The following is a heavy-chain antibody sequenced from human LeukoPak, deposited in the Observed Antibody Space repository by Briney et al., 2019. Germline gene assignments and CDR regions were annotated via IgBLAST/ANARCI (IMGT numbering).Heavy chain of an antibody. CDR2: INPNSGGT. CDR3: ARDPPASDYFDY. J-gene: IGHJ4*02. V-gene: IGHV1-2*06. Sequence: EASVKVSCKASGYTFTGYYMNWVRQAPGQGLEWMGRINPNSGGTKYVQKFQGRVTMTRDTSISTAYMELSRLRSGDTAVYYCARDPPASDYFDYWGQGIVVTVSS. CDR1: GYTFTGYY.